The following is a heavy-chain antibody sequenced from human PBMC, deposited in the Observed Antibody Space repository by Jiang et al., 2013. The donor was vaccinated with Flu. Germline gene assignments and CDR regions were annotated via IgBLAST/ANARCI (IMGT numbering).Heavy chain of an antibody. Sequence: NHSGSTNYNPSLKSRVTISVDTSKNQFSLKLSSVTAADTAVYYCARGLGITYYYGSGSHQALDYWGQGALVTVSS. V-gene: IGHV4-34*01. CDR2: NHSGST. CDR3: ARGLGITYYYGSGSHQALDY. J-gene: IGHJ4*02. D-gene: IGHD3-10*01.